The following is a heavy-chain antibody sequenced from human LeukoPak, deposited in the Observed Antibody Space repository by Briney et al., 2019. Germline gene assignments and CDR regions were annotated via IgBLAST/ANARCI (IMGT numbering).Heavy chain of an antibody. D-gene: IGHD3-10*01. CDR3: ARVSDYYGSGSYYRY. V-gene: IGHV1-69*13. J-gene: IGHJ4*02. Sequence: ASVKVSCKASGYTFNHHGIHWVRQAPGQGLEWMGGIIPIFGTANYAQKFQGRVTITADESTSTAYMELSSLRSEDTAVYYCARVSDYYGSGSYYRYWGQGTLVTVSS. CDR1: GYTFNHHG. CDR2: IIPIFGTA.